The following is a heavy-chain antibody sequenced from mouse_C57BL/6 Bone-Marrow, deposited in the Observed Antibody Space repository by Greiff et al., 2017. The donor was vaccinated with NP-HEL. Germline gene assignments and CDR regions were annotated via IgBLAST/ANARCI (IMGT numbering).Heavy chain of an antibody. V-gene: IGHV1-15*01. D-gene: IGHD2-1*01. CDR1: GYTFTDYE. Sequence: VQLQQSGAELVRPGASVTLSCKASGYTFTDYEMHWVKQTPVHGLAWIGAIDPETGGTAYNQKFKGKAILTADKSSSTAYMELRSLTSEDSAVYYCTRLLWDAMDYWGQGTSVTVSS. CDR3: TRLLWDAMDY. J-gene: IGHJ4*01. CDR2: IDPETGGT.